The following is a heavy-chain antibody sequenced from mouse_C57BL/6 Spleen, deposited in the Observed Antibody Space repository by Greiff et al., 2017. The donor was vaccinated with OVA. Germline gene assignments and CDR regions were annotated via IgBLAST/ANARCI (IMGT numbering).Heavy chain of an antibody. CDR3: ARGGGYDVIWYFDV. V-gene: IGHV1-55*01. CDR2: IYPGSGST. Sequence: VQLQQPGAELVKPGASVKMSCKASGYTFTSYWITWVKQRPGQGLEWIGDIYPGSGSTNYNEKFKSKATLTVDKSSSTAYMQLSSLTSEDSAVYYCARGGGYDVIWYFDVWGTGTTVTVSS. CDR1: GYTFTSYW. D-gene: IGHD2-2*01. J-gene: IGHJ1*03.